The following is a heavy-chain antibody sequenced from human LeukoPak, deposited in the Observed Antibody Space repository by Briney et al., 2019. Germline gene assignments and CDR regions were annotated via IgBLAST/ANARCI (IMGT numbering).Heavy chain of an antibody. Sequence: PGGSLRLSSAASGFTFSSYGMSWVRQAPGKGLEWVSAISGSGGGTYYADSVKGRFTISRDNSKNTLYLQMNSLRAEDTAVYYCAKEGNYYDSSGPDYWGQGTLVTVSS. CDR3: AKEGNYYDSSGPDY. J-gene: IGHJ4*02. D-gene: IGHD3-22*01. CDR2: ISGSGGGT. CDR1: GFTFSSYG. V-gene: IGHV3-23*01.